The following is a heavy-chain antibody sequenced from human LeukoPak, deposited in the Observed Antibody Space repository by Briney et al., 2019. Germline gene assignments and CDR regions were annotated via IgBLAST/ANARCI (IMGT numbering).Heavy chain of an antibody. CDR3: ARDLGERIAAAGIPPGTNYYYYYYMDV. D-gene: IGHD6-13*01. J-gene: IGHJ6*03. V-gene: IGHV3-7*01. CDR2: IKQDGSEK. CDR1: GFTFSSYW. Sequence: GGSLRLSCAASGFTFSSYWMSWVRQAPGKGLEWVANIKQDGSEKYYVDSVKGRFTISRGNAKNSLYLQMNSLRAEDTAVYYCARDLGERIAAAGIPPGTNYYYYYYMDVWGKGTTVTVSS.